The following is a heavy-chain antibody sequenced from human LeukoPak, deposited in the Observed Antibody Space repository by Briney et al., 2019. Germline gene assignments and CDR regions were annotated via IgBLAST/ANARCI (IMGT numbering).Heavy chain of an antibody. CDR1: GGSISSGSYY. Sequence: PSETLSLTCTVSGGSISSGSYYWSWIRQPAGKGLEWIGRIYTSGSTNYNPSLKSRVTISVDTSKNQFSLKLSSVTAADTAVYYCARGGPSGSYGDWGQGTLVTVSS. CDR3: ARGGPSGSYGD. J-gene: IGHJ4*02. CDR2: IYTSGST. V-gene: IGHV4-61*02. D-gene: IGHD1-26*01.